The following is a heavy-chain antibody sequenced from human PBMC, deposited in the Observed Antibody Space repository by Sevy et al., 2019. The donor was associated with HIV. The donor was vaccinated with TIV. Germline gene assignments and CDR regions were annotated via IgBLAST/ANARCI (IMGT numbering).Heavy chain of an antibody. Sequence: ASVKVSCKASGYTFSYYAVHWVRQAPGQRLEWMGWINTANGNTKYSQKFQGRLTITRDTSASIVYMQLSSLRSEDPAVYYCARDPGGLPAAMMGWFDPWGQGTLVTVSS. J-gene: IGHJ5*02. CDR3: ARDPGGLPAAMMGWFDP. CDR2: INTANGNT. V-gene: IGHV1-3*04. CDR1: GYTFSYYA. D-gene: IGHD2-2*01.